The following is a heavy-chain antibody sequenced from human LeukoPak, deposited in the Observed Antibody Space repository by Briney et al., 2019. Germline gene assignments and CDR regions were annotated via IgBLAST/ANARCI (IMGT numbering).Heavy chain of an antibody. D-gene: IGHD1-1*01. CDR1: GYTLTELS. CDR2: FDPEDGET. J-gene: IGHJ6*02. CDR3: AVSLTTGGYYGMDV. V-gene: IGHV1-24*01. Sequence: ASVKVSCKVSGYTLTELSLHWVRQAPGKGLEWMGRFDPEDGETIYARKFQSRVTMTEDTSTDTAYMELSSLRSEDTAVYFCAVSLTTGGYYGMDVWGQGTTVTVSS.